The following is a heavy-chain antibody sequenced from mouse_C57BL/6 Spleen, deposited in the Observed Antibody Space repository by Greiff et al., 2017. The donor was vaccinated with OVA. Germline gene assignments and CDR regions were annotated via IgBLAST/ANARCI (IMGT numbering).Heavy chain of an antibody. V-gene: IGHV5-9*01. CDR2: ISGGGGNT. J-gene: IGHJ2*01. D-gene: IGHD2-4*01. CDR3: ARQGGGYDYDG. Sequence: DVMLVESGGGLVKPGGSLKLSCAASGFTFSSYTMSWVRQTPEKRLEWVATISGGGGNTYYPDSVKGRFTISRDNAKNTLYLQMSSLRSEDTALYYCARQGGGYDYDGWGQGTTLTVSS. CDR1: GFTFSSYT.